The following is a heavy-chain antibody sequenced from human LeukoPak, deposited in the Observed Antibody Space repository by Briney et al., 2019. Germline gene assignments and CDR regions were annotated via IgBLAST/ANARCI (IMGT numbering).Heavy chain of an antibody. CDR3: ATDSAGYSRGGSYRRTYYYYYMDV. J-gene: IGHJ6*03. CDR2: MNPNSGNT. Sequence: ASVTVSCKASGYTFTSYDINWVRQATGQGLEWMGWMNPNSGNTGYAQKFQGRVTMTEDTSTDTAYMELSSLRSEDTAVYYCATDSAGYSRGGSYRRTYYYYYMDVWGKGTTVTVSS. D-gene: IGHD1-26*01. V-gene: IGHV1-8*02. CDR1: GYTFTSYD.